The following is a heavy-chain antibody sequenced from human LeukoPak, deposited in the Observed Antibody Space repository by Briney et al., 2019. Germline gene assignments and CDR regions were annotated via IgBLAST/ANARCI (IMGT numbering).Heavy chain of an antibody. CDR1: GGSISSSSYY. CDR2: IYYSGST. Sequence: SETLPLTCTVSGGSISSSSYYWGWIRQPPGKGLEWIGSIYYSGSTYYNPSLKSRVTISVDTSKNQFSLKLSSVTAADTAVYYCARGLLDDYTHPAAFDIWGQGTMVTVSS. V-gene: IGHV4-39*07. D-gene: IGHD5-24*01. J-gene: IGHJ3*02. CDR3: ARGLLDDYTHPAAFDI.